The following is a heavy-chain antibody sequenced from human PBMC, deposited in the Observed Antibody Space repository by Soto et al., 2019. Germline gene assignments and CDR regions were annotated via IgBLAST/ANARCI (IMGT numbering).Heavy chain of an antibody. D-gene: IGHD2-15*01. V-gene: IGHV3-30*18. CDR3: AKDQWVVVVAATFDY. J-gene: IGHJ4*02. CDR1: GFTFSSYG. CDR2: ISYDGSNK. Sequence: PXASLRLSCAASGFTFSSYGMHWVRQAPGKGLEWVAVISYDGSNKYYADSVKGRFTISRDNSKNTLYLQMNSLRAEDTAVYYCAKDQWVVVVAATFDYWGQGTLVTVSS.